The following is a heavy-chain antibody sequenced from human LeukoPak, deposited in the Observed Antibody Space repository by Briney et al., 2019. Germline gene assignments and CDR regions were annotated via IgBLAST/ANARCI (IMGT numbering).Heavy chain of an antibody. CDR3: ARIPPGSYSDY. J-gene: IGHJ4*02. CDR2: IYYSGTT. V-gene: IGHV4-39*07. Sequence: SSETLSLTCTVSGGSISSSRHYWGWIRQPPGKGLEWIGSIYYSGTTYYNPSLKSRVTISVDTSKNQFSLKLSSVTAADTAVYYCARIPPGSYSDYWGQGTLVTVSS. CDR1: GGSISSSRHY. D-gene: IGHD1-26*01.